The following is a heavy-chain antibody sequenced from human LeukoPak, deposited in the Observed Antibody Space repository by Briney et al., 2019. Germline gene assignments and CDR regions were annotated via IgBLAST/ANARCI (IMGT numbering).Heavy chain of an antibody. J-gene: IGHJ4*02. V-gene: IGHV3-74*01. Sequence: GGSLRLSCAASGIIFSNYWMHWVRQAPGKGLVWVSRINRDGSSTSYADSVKGRFTISRDNAKNTPYLQMNSLRAEDTAVYYCARGGGYSYGSFDYWGRGTLVTVSS. D-gene: IGHD5-18*01. CDR1: GIIFSNYW. CDR3: ARGGGYSYGSFDY. CDR2: INRDGSST.